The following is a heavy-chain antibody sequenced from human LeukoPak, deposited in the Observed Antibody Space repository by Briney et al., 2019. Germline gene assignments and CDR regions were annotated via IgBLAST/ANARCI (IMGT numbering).Heavy chain of an antibody. D-gene: IGHD3-3*01. Sequence: PSETLSLTCAVYGGSFSGYYWSWIRQPPGKGLEWIGEINHSGSTNYNPSLKSRVTISVDTSKNQFSLKLSSVTAADTAVYYCARVRRVRFLEWLSRDLGHDWFDPWGQGTLVTVSS. CDR2: INHSGST. CDR3: ARVRRVRFLEWLSRDLGHDWFDP. V-gene: IGHV4-34*01. CDR1: GGSFSGYY. J-gene: IGHJ5*02.